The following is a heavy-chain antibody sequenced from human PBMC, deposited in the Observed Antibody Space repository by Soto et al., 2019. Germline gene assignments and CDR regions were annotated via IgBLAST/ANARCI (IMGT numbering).Heavy chain of an antibody. CDR3: AREVAYGENWFDP. J-gene: IGHJ5*02. V-gene: IGHV4-61*01. CDR2: IYYSGST. CDR1: GGSVSSGSYY. Sequence: QVQLQESGPGLVKPSETLSLTCTVSGGSVSSGSYYWSWIRQPPGKGLEWIGYIYYSGSTKYNPSLTRRVTISVDTSKNPFSLKLSSVTAADTAVYYWAREVAYGENWFDPWGQGTLVTVSS. D-gene: IGHD3-10*01.